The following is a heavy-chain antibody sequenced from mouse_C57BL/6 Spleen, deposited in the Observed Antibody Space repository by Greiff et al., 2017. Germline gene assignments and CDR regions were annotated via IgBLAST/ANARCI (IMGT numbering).Heavy chain of an antibody. CDR1: GFTFTDYY. CDR3: ARYLADWYFDV. Sequence: EVQVVESGGGLVQPGGSLSLSCAASGFTFTDYYMSWVRQPPGKALGWLGFIRNKANGYTTEYSASVKGRFTISRDNSQSILYLQMNALRAEDSATYYCARYLADWYFDVWGTGTTVTVSS. J-gene: IGHJ1*03. V-gene: IGHV7-3*01. D-gene: IGHD6-1*01. CDR2: IRNKANGYTT.